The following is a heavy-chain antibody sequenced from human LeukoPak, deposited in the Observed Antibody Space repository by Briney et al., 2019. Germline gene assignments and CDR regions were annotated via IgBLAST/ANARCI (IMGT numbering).Heavy chain of an antibody. D-gene: IGHD4-23*01. CDR1: GYSVTSYW. V-gene: IGHV5-51*01. J-gene: IGHJ3*02. CDR2: IYPGDSYT. CDR3: ARHSRWNAFDI. Sequence: GESLKITWKGSGYSVTSYWIGWVRQMPGKGMEWMGIIYPGDSYTRYSPSFQGQVTISADKSISTAYLQWSSLKASDTAMYYCARHSRWNAFDIWGQGTMVTVSS.